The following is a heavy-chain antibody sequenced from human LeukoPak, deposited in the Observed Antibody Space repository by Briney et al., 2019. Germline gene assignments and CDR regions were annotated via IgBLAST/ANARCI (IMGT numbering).Heavy chain of an antibody. CDR2: ITGSAVST. Sequence: GGSLRLSCAASELTFITYGMTWVRQAPGKGLEWVSAITGSAVSTFYADSVKGRFTISRDNSKNTLYLQMNSLRAEDTAVYYCAKPNSGDSGWYGPDYWGQGTLVTVSS. D-gene: IGHD6-19*01. J-gene: IGHJ4*02. CDR3: AKPNSGDSGWYGPDY. CDR1: ELTFITYG. V-gene: IGHV3-23*01.